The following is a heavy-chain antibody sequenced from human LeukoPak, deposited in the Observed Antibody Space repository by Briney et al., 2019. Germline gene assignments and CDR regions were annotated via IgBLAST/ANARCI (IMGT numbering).Heavy chain of an antibody. V-gene: IGHV4-59*08. CDR1: AGSITGYC. D-gene: IGHD1-26*01. CDR2: ICNSGST. J-gene: IGHJ4*02. Sequence: KPSETLSLTCTVSAGSITGYCWSWIRQPPGEGLEWIGYICNSGSTNYNPSLKSRVTISVDTSKNPFSLKLSSVTAADTAVYYCARHGGSYSLDYWGQGTLVTVSS. CDR3: ARHGGSYSLDY.